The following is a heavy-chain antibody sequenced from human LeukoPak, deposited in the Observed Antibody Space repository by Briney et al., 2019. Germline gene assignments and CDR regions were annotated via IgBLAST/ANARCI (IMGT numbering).Heavy chain of an antibody. J-gene: IGHJ4*02. V-gene: IGHV3-48*03. Sequence: GGSLTLSCAASGFIFSSYEMIWVRQAPGKGLEFVSYISKSGSTKYYADSVRGRFTIFRDDPKNSLYLQRNSLRAEDTALYFCAREDGQTGYYFDYWGQGILVTVSS. CDR2: ISKSGSTK. CDR3: AREDGQTGYYFDY. CDR1: GFIFSSYE. D-gene: IGHD1-14*01.